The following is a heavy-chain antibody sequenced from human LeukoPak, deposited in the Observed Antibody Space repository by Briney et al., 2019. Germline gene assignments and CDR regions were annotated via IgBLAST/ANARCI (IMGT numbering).Heavy chain of an antibody. Sequence: GGSLRLSCEASGFTFWTCWMHWVRQAPGKGLEWVSLISGDGGSTYYADSVKGRFTISRDNSKNSLYLQMNSLRTEDTALYYCAKARGIAVAGFDYWGQGTLVTVSS. V-gene: IGHV3-43*02. CDR1: GFTFWTCW. CDR2: ISGDGGST. CDR3: AKARGIAVAGFDY. D-gene: IGHD6-19*01. J-gene: IGHJ4*02.